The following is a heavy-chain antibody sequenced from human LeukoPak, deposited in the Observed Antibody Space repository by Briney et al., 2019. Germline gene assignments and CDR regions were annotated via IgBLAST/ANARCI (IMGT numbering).Heavy chain of an antibody. V-gene: IGHV6-1*01. D-gene: IGHD5-12*01. CDR2: TYYRSKWYN. J-gene: IGHJ3*02. CDR1: RDSVSSNIDA. CDR3: SRGLDSGYDIKAFDI. Sequence: QTLSLTCASSRDSVSSNIDAWNWIRQSPSRGLEWLGRTYYRSKWYNDYAVSVKSRITINTATSKNQFSLRLTSVTPEDTAVYYCSRGLDSGYDIKAFDIWGQGTMVTVSS.